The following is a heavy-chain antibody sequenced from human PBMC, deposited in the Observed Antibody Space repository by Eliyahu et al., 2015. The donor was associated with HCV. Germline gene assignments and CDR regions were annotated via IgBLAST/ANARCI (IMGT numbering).Heavy chain of an antibody. Sequence: QVQLVESGGGVVQPGRSLRLSCAASGFTFXTYGMHWVRQAPGRGLEWVAVISSDGTTKDYADSVKGRFTFSRDNSKNTLYLQMNSLRAEDTAVYYCAKAENTGSYMYAFDIWGQGTKVTVSS. CDR1: GFTFXTYG. J-gene: IGHJ3*02. CDR2: ISSDGTTK. D-gene: IGHD1-26*01. CDR3: AKAENTGSYMYAFDI. V-gene: IGHV3-30*18.